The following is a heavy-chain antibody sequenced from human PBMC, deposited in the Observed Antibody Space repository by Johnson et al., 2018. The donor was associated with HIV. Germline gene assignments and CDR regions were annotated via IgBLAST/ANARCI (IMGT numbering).Heavy chain of an antibody. CDR1: GFTFSSYA. V-gene: IGHV3-30-3*01. J-gene: IGHJ3*02. CDR2: ISYDGSNK. D-gene: IGHD6-13*01. Sequence: QVQLVESGGGVVQPGMSLRLSCAASGFTFSSYAMHWVHQAPGKGLEWVAVISYDGSNKYYADSVKGRFTISRDNSKNTLYLQMNSLRAEDTAGYYCAKDPRSSSWYWDAFDIWGQGTMVTVSS. CDR3: AKDPRSSSWYWDAFDI.